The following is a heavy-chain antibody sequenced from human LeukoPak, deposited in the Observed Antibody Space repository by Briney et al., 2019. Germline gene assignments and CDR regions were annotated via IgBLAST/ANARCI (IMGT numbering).Heavy chain of an antibody. V-gene: IGHV3-30-3*01. CDR1: GFTFSSYA. J-gene: IGHJ4*02. CDR2: ISYDGSNK. D-gene: IGHD6-19*01. CDR3: ARDWSQSGWLDY. Sequence: GGSLRLSCAASGFTFSSYAMHWVRQAPGKGLEWVAVISYDGSNKYYADSVRGRFTISRDSSKNTLYLQMNSLRAEDTAVYYCARDWSQSGWLDYWGQGTLVTVSS.